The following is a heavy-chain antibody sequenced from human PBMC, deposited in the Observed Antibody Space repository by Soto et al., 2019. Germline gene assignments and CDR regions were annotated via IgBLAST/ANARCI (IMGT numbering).Heavy chain of an antibody. CDR2: IYSGGST. V-gene: IGHV3-53*01. J-gene: IGHJ6*02. CDR1: GFTVSSNY. Sequence: PGGSLRLSCAASGFTVSSNYMSWVRQAPGKGLEWVSVIYSGGSTYYADAVKGRLTISRDNSKNTLYLQMNSLRAEDTAVYYCAGGYSGYDFGDYYYGMDVWGQGTTVTVSS. CDR3: AGGYSGYDFGDYYYGMDV. D-gene: IGHD5-12*01.